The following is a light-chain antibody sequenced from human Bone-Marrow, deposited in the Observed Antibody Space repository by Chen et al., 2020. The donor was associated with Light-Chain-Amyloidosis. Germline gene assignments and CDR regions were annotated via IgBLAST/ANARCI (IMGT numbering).Light chain of an antibody. Sequence: QSALTQPRSVSGSLGLSVTISCTGTSSDVGAYTYVSWYQQHPGKAPKLIIYDVNKRPSGISNRFSGSKSGNTASLTISGLQAEDEADYYCSSYTSTFPYVFGTGTRLTVL. CDR1: SSDVGAYTY. V-gene: IGLV2-11*01. CDR3: SSYTSTFPYV. J-gene: IGLJ1*01. CDR2: DVN.